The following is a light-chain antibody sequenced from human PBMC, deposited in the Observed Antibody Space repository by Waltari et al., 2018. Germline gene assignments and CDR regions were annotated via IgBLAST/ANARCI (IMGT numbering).Light chain of an antibody. CDR3: QQTYSAPWT. CDR1: QSITVF. V-gene: IGKV1-39*01. Sequence: IQMTQSPSALSASIGDRVDITCRASQSITVFLNWYHQRSGKAPRLLIYASSILQGGVPSRFSASGSGTDFTLTIRSLQAEDYGTYFCQQTYSAPWTFGPGTQV. J-gene: IGKJ1*01. CDR2: ASS.